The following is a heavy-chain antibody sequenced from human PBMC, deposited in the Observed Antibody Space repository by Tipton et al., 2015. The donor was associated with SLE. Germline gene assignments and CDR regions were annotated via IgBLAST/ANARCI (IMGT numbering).Heavy chain of an antibody. CDR1: GFTFSSYA. D-gene: IGHD3-10*01. J-gene: IGHJ4*02. CDR2: ISYDGSNK. CDR3: ARQGYYGSGNYFDY. Sequence: SLRLSCAASGFTFSSYAMHWVRQAPGKGLEWVAVISYDGSNKYYADSVKGRFTISRDNSKNTLYLQMNSLRAEDTAVYYCARQGYYGSGNYFDYWGQGTLVTVSS. V-gene: IGHV3-30-3*01.